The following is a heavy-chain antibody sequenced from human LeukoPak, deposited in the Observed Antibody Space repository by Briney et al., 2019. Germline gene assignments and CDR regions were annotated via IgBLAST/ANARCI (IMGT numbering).Heavy chain of an antibody. CDR1: GFTFSSSA. J-gene: IGHJ4*02. CDR3: ARASSGSADY. D-gene: IGHD1-26*01. V-gene: IGHV3-30*03. CDR2: ISYDESNK. Sequence: GGSLRLSCAASGFTFSSSAMHWVRRAPGKGLEWVAVISYDESNKYYADSVKGRFTISRDNSKNTLYLQMNSLRAEDTAVYYCARASSGSADYWGQGTLVTVSS.